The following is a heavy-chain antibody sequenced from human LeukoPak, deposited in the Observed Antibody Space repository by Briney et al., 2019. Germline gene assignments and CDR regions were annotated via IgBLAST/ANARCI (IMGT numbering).Heavy chain of an antibody. V-gene: IGHV4-59*02. D-gene: IGHD1-14*01. J-gene: IGHJ4*02. CDR2: VSNSGSGST. CDR3: ARCIMRRYDY. Sequence: SETLSLTCTVSGGSVNNYYWNWLRQPPGKGLEWIGYVSNSGSGSTNYNPSLKSRVTISVDTSKNQFSLKLSSVTAADTAVYFCARCIMRRYDYWGQGTLVSVSS. CDR1: GGSVNNYY.